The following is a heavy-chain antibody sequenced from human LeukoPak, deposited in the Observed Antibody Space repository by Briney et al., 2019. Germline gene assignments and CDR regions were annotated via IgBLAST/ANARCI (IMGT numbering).Heavy chain of an antibody. D-gene: IGHD6-13*01. V-gene: IGHV4-39*01. CDR1: GGSISSSAYH. CDR2: IYYSGST. CDR3: ARWYSSSWQFDY. Sequence: PSETLSLTCTVSGGSISSSAYHWGWIRHPPGKGLEWIGSIYYSGSTYYNPSLKSRVTISVDTSKNQFSLKLSSVTAADTAVYYCARWYSSSWQFDYWGQGTLVTVSS. J-gene: IGHJ4*02.